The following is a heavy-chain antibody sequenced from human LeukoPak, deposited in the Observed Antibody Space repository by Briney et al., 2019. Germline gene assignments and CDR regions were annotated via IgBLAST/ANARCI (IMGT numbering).Heavy chain of an antibody. Sequence: SETLSLTCTVSGGSISSGGYYWSWIHQHPGKGLEWIGYIYYSGSTYYNPSLKSRVTISVDTSKNQFSLKLSSVTAADTAVYYCASSILRYFDWPSPNYYGMDVWGQGTTVTVSS. CDR3: ASSILRYFDWPSPNYYGMDV. CDR2: IYYSGST. J-gene: IGHJ6*02. D-gene: IGHD3-9*01. V-gene: IGHV4-31*03. CDR1: GGSISSGGYY.